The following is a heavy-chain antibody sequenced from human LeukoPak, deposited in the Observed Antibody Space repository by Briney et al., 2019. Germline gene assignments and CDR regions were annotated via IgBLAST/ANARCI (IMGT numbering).Heavy chain of an antibody. CDR1: GFTFSSYW. J-gene: IGHJ4*02. D-gene: IGHD3-10*01. V-gene: IGHV3-7*01. Sequence: PGGSLRLSCAASGFTFSSYWMSWVRQAPGKGLEWVANIKQDGSEKYYVDSVKGRFTISRDNAKNSLYLQMNSLRAEDTAVYYCARDYPRGTSHPFDYWGQGTLVTVSS. CDR2: IKQDGSEK. CDR3: ARDYPRGTSHPFDY.